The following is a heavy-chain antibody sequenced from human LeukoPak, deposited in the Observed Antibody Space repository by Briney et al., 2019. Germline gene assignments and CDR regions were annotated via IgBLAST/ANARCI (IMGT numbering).Heavy chain of an antibody. CDR1: GYTFTGYY. J-gene: IGHJ4*02. D-gene: IGHD1-14*01. Sequence: GASVTVSCKASGYTFTGYYMHWVRQAPGQGLEWMGWINPNSGGTNYAQKFQGRVTMTRDTSISTAYMELSRLRSDDTAVYFCARMFLAAGKDYWGQGTLVTVPS. CDR3: ARMFLAAGKDY. CDR2: INPNSGGT. V-gene: IGHV1-2*02.